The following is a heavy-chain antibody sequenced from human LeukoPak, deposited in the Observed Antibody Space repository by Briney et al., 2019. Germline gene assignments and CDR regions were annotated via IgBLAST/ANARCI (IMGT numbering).Heavy chain of an antibody. CDR2: MNFNSGNT. CDR3: AKVGLGNIAIHI. D-gene: IGHD2/OR15-2a*01. V-gene: IGHV1-8*01. CDR1: GYTFPNYD. Sequence: ASVKVSCKASGYTFPNYDINWVRQATGQGLEWMGWMNFNSGNTGYAQKFQGRVTMTRNTAISTVYMELSNLKSEDTAIYYCAKVGLGNIAIHIWGQGTMVTVSS. J-gene: IGHJ3*02.